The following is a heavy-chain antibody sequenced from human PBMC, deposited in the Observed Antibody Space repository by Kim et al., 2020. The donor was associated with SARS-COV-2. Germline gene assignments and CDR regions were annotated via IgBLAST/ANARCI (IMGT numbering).Heavy chain of an antibody. D-gene: IGHD4-17*01. J-gene: IGHJ4*02. V-gene: IGHV3-74*01. CDR3: ATKGIHDYGGYELDY. Sequence: GGSLRLSCAASGFTFSSYWMHWVRQAPGKGLVWVSRINSDGSSTSYADSVKGRFTISRDNAKNTLYLQMNSLRAEDTAVYYCATKGIHDYGGYELDYWGQGTLVTVSS. CDR1: GFTFSSYW. CDR2: INSDGSST.